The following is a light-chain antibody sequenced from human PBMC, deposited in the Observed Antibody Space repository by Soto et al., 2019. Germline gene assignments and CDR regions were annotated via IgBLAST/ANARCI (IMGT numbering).Light chain of an antibody. V-gene: IGKV3-20*01. CDR3: KQYGTSLWT. J-gene: IGKJ1*01. Sequence: EIVMTQSPATLSVSPGERATLSCRASQSVSSSYLAWYQQKPGQAPRLLIYGAYTRATGIQDRFSGSGSGTDFTLTIRRVEPEDFALYYCKQYGTSLWTFGQGTKVDIK. CDR2: GAY. CDR1: QSVSSSY.